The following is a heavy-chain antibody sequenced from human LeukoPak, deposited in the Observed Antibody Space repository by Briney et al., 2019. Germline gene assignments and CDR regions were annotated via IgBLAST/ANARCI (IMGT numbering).Heavy chain of an antibody. J-gene: IGHJ4*02. V-gene: IGHV3-74*01. CDR2: INSDGSWT. D-gene: IGHD2/OR15-2a*01. CDR1: GYTFDDYA. CDR3: VSFYETY. Sequence: GGSLRLSCAASGYTFDDYAMHWVRQAPGKGLVWVSHINSDGSWTSYADSVKGRFTISKDNAKNTVYLQMNSLRAEDTAVYYCVSFYETYWGRGTLVTVSS.